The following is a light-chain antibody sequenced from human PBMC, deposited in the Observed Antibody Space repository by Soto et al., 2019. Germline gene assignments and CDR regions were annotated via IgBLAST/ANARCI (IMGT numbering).Light chain of an antibody. V-gene: IGKV3-15*01. CDR2: GAS. J-gene: IGKJ4*01. CDR3: QQYNYWPPLT. CDR1: QSVVRN. Sequence: EIVMTQSPATLSVSPGEGATLSCRASQSVVRNLAWYQQKPGQAPRLLISGASTRATDIPARFSGSGSGTEFTLTISSLQSEDFAVYFCQQYNYWPPLTFGGGTKVDI.